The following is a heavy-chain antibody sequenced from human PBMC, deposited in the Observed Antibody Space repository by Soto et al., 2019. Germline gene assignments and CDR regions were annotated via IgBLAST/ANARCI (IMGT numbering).Heavy chain of an antibody. CDR3: GTPTSGYCSSTSCYNYYYYYGMDV. J-gene: IGHJ6*02. CDR2: INGGNGNT. D-gene: IGHD2-2*03. Sequence: ASVKVSCKASGYTFTTYAMHWVRQAPGQGLEWMGWINGGNGNTKYSQKFQDRVTITADESTSTAYMELSSLRSEDTAVYYCGTPTSGYCSSTSCYNYYYYYGMDVLGQGTTVTVSS. CDR1: GYTFTTYA. V-gene: IGHV1-3*01.